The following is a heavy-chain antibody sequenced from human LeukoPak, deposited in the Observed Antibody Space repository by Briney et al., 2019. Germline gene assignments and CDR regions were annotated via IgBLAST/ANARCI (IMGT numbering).Heavy chain of an antibody. CDR2: IYYSGST. V-gene: IGHV4-39*07. D-gene: IGHD1-26*01. J-gene: IGHJ4*02. CDR1: GGSISSSSYY. CDR3: ARDDSGELKLDY. Sequence: SETLSLTCTVSGGSISSSSYYWGWIRQPPGKGLEWIGSIYYSGSTYYNPSLKSRVTISVDTSKNQFSLKLSSVTAADAAVYYCARDDSGELKLDYWGQGTLVTVSS.